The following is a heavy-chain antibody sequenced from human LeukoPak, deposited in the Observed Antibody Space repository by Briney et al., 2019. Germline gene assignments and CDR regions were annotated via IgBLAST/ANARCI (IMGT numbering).Heavy chain of an antibody. CDR1: GGSISSHY. J-gene: IGHJ5*02. Sequence: SETLSLTCTVSGGSISSHYWSWIRQPPGKGLEWIGYIYYSGSTNYNPSLKSRVTISVDTSKNQFSLKLSSVTAADTAVYYCARNNYVFWSGYRFDPSGQGTLVTVCS. D-gene: IGHD3-3*01. V-gene: IGHV4-59*11. CDR2: IYYSGST. CDR3: ARNNYVFWSGYRFDP.